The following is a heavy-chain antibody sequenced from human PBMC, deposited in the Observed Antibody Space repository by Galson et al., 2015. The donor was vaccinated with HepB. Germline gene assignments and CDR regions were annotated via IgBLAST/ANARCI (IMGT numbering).Heavy chain of an antibody. D-gene: IGHD1-1*01. J-gene: IGHJ3*01. CDR3: VKDQKRDQAVPDAFDV. CDR2: IRSGGESA. CDR1: GFTFSTYV. V-gene: IGHV3-23*01. Sequence: SLRLSCAASGFTFSTYVMTWVRQAPGKGLEWVSSIRSGGESAYYADSVKGRFTISRDNSKNTLYLQMNSLRDEDTATYYCVKDQKRDQAVPDAFDVWGQGTMVTVSS.